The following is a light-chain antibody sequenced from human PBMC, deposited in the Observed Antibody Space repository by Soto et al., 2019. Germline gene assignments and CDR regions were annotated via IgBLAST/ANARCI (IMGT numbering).Light chain of an antibody. CDR1: SSDVGGYNY. V-gene: IGLV2-14*01. CDR3: SSYSSINTGV. CDR2: EVS. Sequence: QSALTQPASVSGSPGQSITISCTGTSSDVGGYNYVSWYQQHPGKAPKLMIYEVSNRPSGVSNRFSGSKSGNKASLTISGLQAEDEADYYCSSYSSINTGVFGGGTKLTVL. J-gene: IGLJ2*01.